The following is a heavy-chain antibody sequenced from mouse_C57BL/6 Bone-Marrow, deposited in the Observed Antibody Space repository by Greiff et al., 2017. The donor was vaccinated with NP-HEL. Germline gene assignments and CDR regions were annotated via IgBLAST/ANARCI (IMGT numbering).Heavy chain of an antibody. V-gene: IGHV14-3*01. CDR2: IDPADGNT. Sequence: EVQLQQSVAELVRPGASVKFSCTASGFTIKNSYMPWVKQRPEQGLEWIGRIDPADGNTKYPPKFQGQATIPAATSSNTAYLQLSSLTSEDTASYYCDSGTTVVGGYWGKGTTLTVSS. CDR1: GFTIKNSY. J-gene: IGHJ2*01. CDR3: DSGTTVVGGY. D-gene: IGHD1-1*01.